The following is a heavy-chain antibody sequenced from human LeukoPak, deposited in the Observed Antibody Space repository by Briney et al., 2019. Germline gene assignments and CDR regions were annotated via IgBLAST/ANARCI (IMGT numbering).Heavy chain of an antibody. CDR3: ARARHCSSTSCYNSGAFDI. V-gene: IGHV1-2*02. J-gene: IGHJ3*02. Sequence: GASVKVSCKASGYTFTGYYMHWVRQAPGQGLEWMGWINPNSGGTNYAQKFQGRVTMTRDTSISTAYMELSRLRSDDTAVYYCARARHCSSTSCYNSGAFDIWGQGTMVTVSS. CDR1: GYTFTGYY. D-gene: IGHD2-2*02. CDR2: INPNSGGT.